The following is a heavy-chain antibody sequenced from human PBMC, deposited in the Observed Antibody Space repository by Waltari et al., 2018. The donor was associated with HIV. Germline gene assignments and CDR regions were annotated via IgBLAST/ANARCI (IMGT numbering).Heavy chain of an antibody. CDR1: GFTFSSYA. CDR3: AKAGDRYQLFRKARNRNWFDP. CDR2: ISGSGGST. D-gene: IGHD2-2*01. V-gene: IGHV3-23*01. Sequence: EVQLLESGGGLVQPGGSLRLSCAASGFTFSSYAMSWVRQAPGKGLEWVSAISGSGGSTYYADSGKGRFTISRDNSKNTLYLQMNSLRAEDTAVYYCAKAGDRYQLFRKARNRNWFDPWGQGTLVTVSS. J-gene: IGHJ5*02.